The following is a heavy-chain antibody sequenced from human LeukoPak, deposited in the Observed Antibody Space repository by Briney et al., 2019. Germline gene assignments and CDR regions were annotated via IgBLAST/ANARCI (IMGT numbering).Heavy chain of an antibody. J-gene: IGHJ4*02. CDR3: AKDFRAVYNGVDY. D-gene: IGHD2-8*01. V-gene: IGHV3-30*18. CDR1: GLRFRSYA. Sequence: PGGSLRLSCVASGLRFRSYAMNWVRQAPGKGLGWVAVISYDGSNKYYADSVKGRFTISRDNSKKTLYLQMNSLRAEDTAVYYCAKDFRAVYNGVDYWGQGTLVTVSS. CDR2: ISYDGSNK.